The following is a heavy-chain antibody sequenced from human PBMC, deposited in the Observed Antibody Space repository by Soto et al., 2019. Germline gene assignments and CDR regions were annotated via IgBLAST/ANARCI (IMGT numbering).Heavy chain of an antibody. CDR1: GFTFSSYE. Sequence: GSLRLSCAASGFTFSSYEMNWVRQAPGKGLEWVSYISSSDNTLYYADSVKGRFTISRDNAKNSLYLQMNSLRAEDTAVYYCARAVMVATPSSPMLDYWGQGTLVTVSS. CDR2: ISSSDNTL. J-gene: IGHJ4*02. CDR3: ARAVMVATPSSPMLDY. V-gene: IGHV3-48*03. D-gene: IGHD5-12*01.